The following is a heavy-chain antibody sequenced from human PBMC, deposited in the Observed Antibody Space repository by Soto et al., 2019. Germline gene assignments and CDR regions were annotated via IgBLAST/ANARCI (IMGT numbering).Heavy chain of an antibody. J-gene: IGHJ5*02. D-gene: IGHD3-10*01. CDR1: CGSISSSSYY. CDR2: IYYSGST. CDR3: ARHRGWFGELFGGSNPKNNWFYP. Sequence: PSETLPLTCTVSCGSISSSSYYWGWIRQPPGKGLEWIGSIYYSGSTYYNPSLKSRVTISVDTSKNQFSLKLSSVTAADTAVYYCARHRGWFGELFGGSNPKNNWFYPWGQGTLVTVSS. V-gene: IGHV4-39*01.